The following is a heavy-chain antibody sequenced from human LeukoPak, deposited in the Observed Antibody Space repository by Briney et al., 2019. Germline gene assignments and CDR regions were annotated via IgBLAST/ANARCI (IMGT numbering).Heavy chain of an antibody. CDR3: ARGLLVALVGATTGWFDP. CDR2: INTNTGNP. D-gene: IGHD1-26*01. V-gene: IGHV7-4-1*02. Sequence: ASVKVSCKAPGYTFTSYAMNWVRQAPGQGLEWMGWINTNTGNPTYAQGFTGRFVFSLDTSVSTAYLQISSLKAEDTAVYYCARGLLVALVGATTGWFDPWGQGTLVTVSS. CDR1: GYTFTSYA. J-gene: IGHJ5*02.